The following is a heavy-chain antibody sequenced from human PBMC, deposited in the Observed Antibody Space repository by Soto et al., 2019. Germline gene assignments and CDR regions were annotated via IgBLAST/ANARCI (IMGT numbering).Heavy chain of an antibody. D-gene: IGHD2-15*01. CDR3: AKDLFTLYCSGGSCYSGVGAFDI. J-gene: IGHJ3*02. CDR2: ISGSGGST. Sequence: PGGSLRLSCAASGFTFSSYAMSWVRQAPGKGLEWVSAISGSGGSTYYADSVKGRFTISRDNSKNTLYLQMNSLRAEDTAVYYCAKDLFTLYCSGGSCYSGVGAFDIWGQGTMVTVSS. CDR1: GFTFSSYA. V-gene: IGHV3-23*01.